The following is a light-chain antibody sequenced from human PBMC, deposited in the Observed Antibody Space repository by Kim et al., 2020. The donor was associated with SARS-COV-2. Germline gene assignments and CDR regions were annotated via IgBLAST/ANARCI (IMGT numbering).Light chain of an antibody. V-gene: IGKV3-15*01. Sequence: VAPWERATLSCRARRSVTSKLAWYQQKPGQAPILLIYGASTRATGTPPRFSGSGSGTEVTLTNSSRQSEDFGLYYCLQYNNWPLTFGGGTKVEIK. CDR2: GAS. CDR3: LQYNNWPLT. J-gene: IGKJ4*01. CDR1: RSVTSK.